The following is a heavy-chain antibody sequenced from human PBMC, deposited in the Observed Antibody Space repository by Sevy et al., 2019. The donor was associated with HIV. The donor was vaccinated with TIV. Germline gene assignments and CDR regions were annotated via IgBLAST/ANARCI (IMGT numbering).Heavy chain of an antibody. CDR2: INPNSGGT. V-gene: IGHV1-2*02. Sequence: ASVKVSCKASGYTFTGYYMHWVRQAPGQGLEWMGWINPNSGGTNYAQKFQGRVTMTRDTSISTAYMELGRLRSDDTAVYYCARDRLRLGELSLSPSDAFDIWGQGTMVTVSS. J-gene: IGHJ3*02. D-gene: IGHD3-16*02. CDR3: ARDRLRLGELSLSPSDAFDI. CDR1: GYTFTGYY.